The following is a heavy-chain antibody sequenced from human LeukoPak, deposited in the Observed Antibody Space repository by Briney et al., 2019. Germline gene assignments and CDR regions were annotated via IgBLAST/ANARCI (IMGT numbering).Heavy chain of an antibody. Sequence: PGGSLRLSCAASGFTFSSYSMNWVRQAPGKGLEWVSSISSSSSYIYYADSVKGRFTISRDNAKNSLYLQMNSLRVEDTALYYCAKTSTVTTFLSAFDIWGQGTMVTVSS. CDR1: GFTFSSYS. CDR3: AKTSTVTTFLSAFDI. CDR2: ISSSSSYI. V-gene: IGHV3-21*04. J-gene: IGHJ3*02. D-gene: IGHD4-17*01.